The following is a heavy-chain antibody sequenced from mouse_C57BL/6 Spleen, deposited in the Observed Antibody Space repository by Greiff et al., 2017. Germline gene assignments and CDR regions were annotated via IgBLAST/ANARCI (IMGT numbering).Heavy chain of an antibody. CDR1: GYTFTSYW. CDR3: TRRGKPYYSNYGSMDY. V-gene: IGHV1-5*01. CDR2: IYPGNSDT. J-gene: IGHJ4*01. D-gene: IGHD2-5*01. Sequence: VQLQQSGTVLARPGASVKMSCKTSGYTFTSYWMHWVKQRPGQGLEWIGAIYPGNSDTSYNQKFKGKAKLAAVTSASTAYMELRSLTNEDSAVYYCTRRGKPYYSNYGSMDYWGQGTSVTVSS.